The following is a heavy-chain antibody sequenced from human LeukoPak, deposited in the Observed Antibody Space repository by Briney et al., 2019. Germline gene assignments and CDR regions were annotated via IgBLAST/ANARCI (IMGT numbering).Heavy chain of an antibody. CDR1: GGSISSHY. CDR2: IYYSGST. J-gene: IGHJ4*02. D-gene: IGHD6-13*01. Sequence: SETLSLTCTVSGGSISSHYWSWIRQPPGKGLEWIGYIYYSGSTNYNPSLKSQVTISVDTSKNQFSLKLSSVTAADTAVYYCARGRRQLVNWGPNFDYWGQGTLVTVSS. CDR3: ARGRRQLVNWGPNFDY. V-gene: IGHV4-59*11.